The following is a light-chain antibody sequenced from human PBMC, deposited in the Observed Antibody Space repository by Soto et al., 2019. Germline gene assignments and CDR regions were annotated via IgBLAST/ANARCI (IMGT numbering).Light chain of an antibody. CDR3: QQYNNWLTWT. CDR2: GAS. V-gene: IGKV3D-15*01. Sequence: EIVLTQSPGTLSLSPGERATLSCRASHSVSSNYLAWYQQKPGQAPRLLIYGASSRATGIPARFSGSGSGTEFTLTISSLQSEDFAVYYCQQYNNWLTWTFGQGTKVDIK. CDR1: HSVSSN. J-gene: IGKJ1*01.